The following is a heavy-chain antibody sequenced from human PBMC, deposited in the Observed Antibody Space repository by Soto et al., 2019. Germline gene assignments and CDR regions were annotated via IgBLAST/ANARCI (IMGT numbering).Heavy chain of an antibody. Sequence: PGGSLRLSCAASGFTFSSYAMHWVRQAPGKGLEWVAVISYDGSNKYYADSVKGRFTISRDNSKNTLYLQMNSLRAEDTAVYYCARDGYSSSSLHYYYYGMDVWGQGTTVTVSS. D-gene: IGHD6-6*01. CDR1: GFTFSSYA. V-gene: IGHV3-30-3*01. J-gene: IGHJ6*02. CDR3: ARDGYSSSSLHYYYYGMDV. CDR2: ISYDGSNK.